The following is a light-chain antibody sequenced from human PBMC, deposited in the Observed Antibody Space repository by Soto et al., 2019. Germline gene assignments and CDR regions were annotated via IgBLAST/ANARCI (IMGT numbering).Light chain of an antibody. CDR3: AEWDDSLSGPV. CDR1: RASIGSNT. Sequence: QSVLTQPPSASGTPGQRVTISCSGSRASIGSNTVTWYQHLPGAAPKLLVYNNNQRPSGVPDRFSGSKSDTSASLAISGLQFEDEAVYYCAEWDDSLSGPVFGGGTKVTVL. J-gene: IGLJ3*02. CDR2: NNN. V-gene: IGLV1-44*01.